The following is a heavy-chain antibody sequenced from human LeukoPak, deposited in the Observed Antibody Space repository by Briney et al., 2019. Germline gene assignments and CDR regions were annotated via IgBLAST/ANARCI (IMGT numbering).Heavy chain of an antibody. Sequence: GGSLRLSCAASGFTFDDYDMHWVRQAPGKGLEWVANIKQDGSEKYYVDSVKGRFTISRDNAKNSLYLQMNSLRAEDTAVYYCARGGGYSSSWYAGWGSLYNWFDPWGQGTLVTVSS. CDR2: IKQDGSEK. CDR3: ARGGGYSSSWYAGWGSLYNWFDP. D-gene: IGHD6-13*01. J-gene: IGHJ5*02. V-gene: IGHV3-7*01. CDR1: GFTFDDYD.